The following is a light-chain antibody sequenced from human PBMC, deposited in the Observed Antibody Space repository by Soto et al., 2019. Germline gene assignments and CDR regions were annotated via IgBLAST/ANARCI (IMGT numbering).Light chain of an antibody. CDR2: GAS. CDR1: QSVSSN. V-gene: IGKV3-15*01. CDR3: QQYNNWPRT. Sequence: EIVMTQSPATLSVSPGERATLSCRASQSVSSNLAWYQQKPGQAPRLLIYGASTRATGIPARFSGSGSGTEFTLTISSLQSEDFVVYYCQQYNNWPRTFGQGTKAEIK. J-gene: IGKJ1*01.